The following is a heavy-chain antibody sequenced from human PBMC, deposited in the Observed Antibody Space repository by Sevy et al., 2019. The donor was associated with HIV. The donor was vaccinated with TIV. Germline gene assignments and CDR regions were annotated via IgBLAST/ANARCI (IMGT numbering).Heavy chain of an antibody. Sequence: GGSLRLSCTTSGFTFSYSGMYWVRQAPGKGLEWVTFIQYDGRNTHYADSVKGRFTISRDNSKNTLYLQMNSLRGDDTAVYYCAQNTAAVGTGGFDYWGQGALVTVSS. D-gene: IGHD6-13*01. CDR1: GFTFSYSG. V-gene: IGHV3-30*02. CDR2: IQYDGRNT. J-gene: IGHJ4*02. CDR3: AQNTAAVGTGGFDY.